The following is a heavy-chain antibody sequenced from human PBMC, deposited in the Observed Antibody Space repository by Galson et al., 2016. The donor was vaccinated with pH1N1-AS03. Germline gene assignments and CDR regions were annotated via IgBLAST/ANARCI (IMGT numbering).Heavy chain of an antibody. CDR3: ARGGGSALDS. Sequence: SVKVSCKATGYSFTGYYIHWVRQAPGQGLGWMGWINPSSGGTKFAQKFQGTVSMTTDTSTRTAYMELSRLRSDDTAVYYCARGGGSALDSWGQGTLVTVSS. D-gene: IGHD1-26*01. J-gene: IGHJ4*02. CDR2: INPSSGGT. V-gene: IGHV1-2*02. CDR1: GYSFTGYY.